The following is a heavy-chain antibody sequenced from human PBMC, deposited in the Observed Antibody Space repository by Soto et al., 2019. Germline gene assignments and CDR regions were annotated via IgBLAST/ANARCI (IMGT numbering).Heavy chain of an antibody. V-gene: IGHV3-30-3*01. D-gene: IGHD1-26*01. CDR2: TSYDGGSK. CDR3: ARDISGNYSVDY. J-gene: IGHJ4*02. CDR1: GFTFSSHV. Sequence: QVQLVESGGGVVQPGRSLRLSCAASGFTFSSHVMHWVRQAPGKGLEWVAVTSYDGGSKYYADSVKVRFTISRDNPKNTLYLQMDSLRGEDTDVYYCARDISGNYSVDYWGQGTLVTVSS.